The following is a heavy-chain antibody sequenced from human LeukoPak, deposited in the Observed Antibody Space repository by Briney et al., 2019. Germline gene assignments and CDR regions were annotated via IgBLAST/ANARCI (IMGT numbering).Heavy chain of an antibody. D-gene: IGHD4-17*01. CDR3: ARDRRFNDYGDYAPGGWFDP. Sequence: GGSLRLSCAASGFTFSSYAMHWVRQAPGKGLEWVAVISYDGSNKYYADSVKGRFTISRDNSKNTLYLQMNSLRAEDTAVYYCARDRRFNDYGDYAPGGWFDPWGQGTLVTVSS. V-gene: IGHV3-30-3*01. CDR2: ISYDGSNK. J-gene: IGHJ5*02. CDR1: GFTFSSYA.